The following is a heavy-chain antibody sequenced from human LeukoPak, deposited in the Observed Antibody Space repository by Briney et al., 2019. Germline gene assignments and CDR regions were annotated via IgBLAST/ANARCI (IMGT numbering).Heavy chain of an antibody. CDR2: ISPSGRST. V-gene: IGHV3-23*01. CDR3: SAQPEEVAGGMNS. Sequence: GGSLRLSCAASGLTFAKTSMTWVRQAPGKGLEWVSTISPSGRSTYYADSVKGRFTISRGNSKNTLYLQMITLRAGDTAVYYCSAQPEEVAGGMNSWGQGALVTVSS. CDR1: GLTFAKTS. J-gene: IGHJ4*02. D-gene: IGHD6-19*01.